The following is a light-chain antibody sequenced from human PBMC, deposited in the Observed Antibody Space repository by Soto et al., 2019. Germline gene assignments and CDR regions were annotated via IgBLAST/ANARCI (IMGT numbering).Light chain of an antibody. J-gene: IGKJ4*01. CDR2: DAS. V-gene: IGKV3-11*01. Sequence: EIVVTQSPATMSLSPGERATLSCRASQSIRNYLAWYQQKPGQPPRLLIYDASNRATGIPARFSGGGSGTDFILNISSLEPEDSGVYYCQRRNHWVTFGGGNKVEIK. CDR1: QSIRNY. CDR3: QRRNHWVT.